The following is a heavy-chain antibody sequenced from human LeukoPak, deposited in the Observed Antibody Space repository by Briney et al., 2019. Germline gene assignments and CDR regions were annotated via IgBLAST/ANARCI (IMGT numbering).Heavy chain of an antibody. Sequence: SETLSLTCTVSGGSISNYCWRWIRQPPGKELEWIAYISHSGSTDYNPSLKSRATLSVDTSKNQFSLRLSSVTAADTAVYFCARHSSIWYPFDKWGQGTLVTVSS. J-gene: IGHJ4*02. CDR1: GGSISNYC. CDR2: ISHSGST. V-gene: IGHV4-59*01. D-gene: IGHD6-13*01. CDR3: ARHSSIWYPFDK.